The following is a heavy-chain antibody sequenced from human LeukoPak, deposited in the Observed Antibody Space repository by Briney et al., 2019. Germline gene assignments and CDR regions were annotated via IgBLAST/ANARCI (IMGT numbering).Heavy chain of an antibody. CDR1: GFTFSTYA. CDR2: ISYSGGST. V-gene: IGHV3-23*01. Sequence: GGSLRLSWAASGFTFSTYAMSWVRQAPGKGLEWVSAISYSGGSTYYADSVKDRFTISRDNPKYTLYLHMNSLRVVDTAVYYCAKRGGGNWFDPWGQGTLVTVSS. CDR3: AKRGGGNWFDP. D-gene: IGHD3-16*01. J-gene: IGHJ5*02.